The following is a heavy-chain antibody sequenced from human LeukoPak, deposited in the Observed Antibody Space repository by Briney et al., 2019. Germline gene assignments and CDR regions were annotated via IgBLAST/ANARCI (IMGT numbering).Heavy chain of an antibody. Sequence: GGSLRLSCAASGFTFDDYAMHWVRHAPGKGLEWVSGISWNSGSIGYADSVKGRFTISRDNAKNSLYLQMNSLRAEDTALYYCAALSGYCSGGSCFQRFDPWGQGTLVTVSS. J-gene: IGHJ5*02. CDR1: GFTFDDYA. CDR2: ISWNSGSI. D-gene: IGHD2-15*01. V-gene: IGHV3-9*01. CDR3: AALSGYCSGGSCFQRFDP.